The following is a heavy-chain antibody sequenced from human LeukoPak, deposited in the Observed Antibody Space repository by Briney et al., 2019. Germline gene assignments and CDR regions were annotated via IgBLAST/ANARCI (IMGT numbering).Heavy chain of an antibody. CDR3: VKDFGRVRGTPDS. V-gene: IGHV3-64D*06. CDR2: ISGSGNGGSI. CDR1: GFVFSIYT. J-gene: IGHJ4*02. Sequence: GGSLRLSCSASGFVFSIYTMYWVRQAPGKGPEYLSTISGSGNGGSIYYADSVKGRFTISRDDSKSILYLQMNGLRSEDTAVYYCVKDFGRVRGTPDSWGQGTLVTVSS. D-gene: IGHD3-16*01.